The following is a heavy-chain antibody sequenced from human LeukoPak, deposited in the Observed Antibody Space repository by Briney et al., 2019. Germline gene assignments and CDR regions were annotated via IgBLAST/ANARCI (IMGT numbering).Heavy chain of an antibody. J-gene: IGHJ4*02. CDR2: IYYRGNT. CDR3: ARGGVLGVY. Sequence: SETLSLTCTVSGGSIGVHVWKWLRQPPGKGLEWIGNIYYRGNTNYNPSLKSRVTLSVDTFNNQFSLRLTSMTAADTAVYYCARGGVLGVYWGQGTLVTVSS. D-gene: IGHD3-16*01. V-gene: IGHV4-59*11. CDR1: GGSIGVHV.